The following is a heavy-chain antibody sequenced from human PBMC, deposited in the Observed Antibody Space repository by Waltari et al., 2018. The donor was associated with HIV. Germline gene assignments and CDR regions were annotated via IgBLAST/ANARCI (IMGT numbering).Heavy chain of an antibody. D-gene: IGHD2-15*01. J-gene: IGHJ4*02. V-gene: IGHV4-39*01. CDR3: ARQVSGLVAAKPVFYY. CDR2: IYYSGST. Sequence: QLQLQESGPGLVKPSETLSLTCTVSGGSLSSSSYYWGWIRQPPGKGLTWIGSIYYSGSTYYNPSLKSRVTISVDTSKNQFSLKLSSVTAADTAVYYCARQVSGLVAAKPVFYYWGQGTLVTVSS. CDR1: GGSLSSSSYY.